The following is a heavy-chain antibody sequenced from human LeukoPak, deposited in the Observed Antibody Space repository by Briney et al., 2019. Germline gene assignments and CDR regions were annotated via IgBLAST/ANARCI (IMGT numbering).Heavy chain of an antibody. Sequence: GGSLRLSCAASGFTFSSYEMNWVRQAPGKGLEWVSYISSSGSTIYYADSVKGRFTISRDNAKNSLYLQMNGLRAEDTAVYYCARGLFSSGWYPIDYWGQGTLVTVSS. V-gene: IGHV3-48*03. CDR2: ISSSGSTI. CDR3: ARGLFSSGWYPIDY. J-gene: IGHJ4*02. D-gene: IGHD6-19*01. CDR1: GFTFSSYE.